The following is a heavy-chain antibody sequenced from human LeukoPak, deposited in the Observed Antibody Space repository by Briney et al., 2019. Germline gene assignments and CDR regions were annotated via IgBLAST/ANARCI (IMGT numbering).Heavy chain of an antibody. CDR3: ARDAVPGGVDY. V-gene: IGHV4-30-4*08. Sequence: SQTLSLTCTVSGGSISSGDYYWSWIRQPPGKGLEWIGYIYHSGSTYYNPSLKSRVTISVDRSKNQFSLKLSSVTAADTAVYYCARDAVPGGVDYWGQGTLVTVSS. CDR1: GGSISSGDYY. D-gene: IGHD1-14*01. CDR2: IYHSGST. J-gene: IGHJ4*02.